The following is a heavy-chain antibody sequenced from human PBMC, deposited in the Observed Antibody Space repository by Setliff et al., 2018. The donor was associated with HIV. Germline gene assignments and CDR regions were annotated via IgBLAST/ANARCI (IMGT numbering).Heavy chain of an antibody. CDR3: ARESIVMVRGVPRPDFDGLDV. CDR1: GFSFSSYA. CDR2: ISYDGSEK. Sequence: AGGSLRLSCAASGFSFSSYAMHWVRQAPGKGLEWVAVISYDGSEKYYVDSVKGRFTISRDNAKNSLYLQMSTLTAEDTALYYCARESIVMVRGVPRPDFDGLDVWGQGTTVTVSS. V-gene: IGHV3-30*04. J-gene: IGHJ6*02. D-gene: IGHD3-10*01.